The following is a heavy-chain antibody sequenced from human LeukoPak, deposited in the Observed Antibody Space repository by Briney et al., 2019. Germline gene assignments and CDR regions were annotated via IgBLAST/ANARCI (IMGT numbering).Heavy chain of an antibody. CDR3: ARSSSTSCYEFDY. V-gene: IGHV1-2*02. CDR1: GYTFTVYY. D-gene: IGHD2-2*01. Sequence: ASVKVSCKASGYTFTVYYMHWVRQAPGQGLEWMGWINPNSGGTNYAQKFQGRVTMTRDTSISTAYMELSRLRSDDTAVYYCARSSSTSCYEFDYWGQGTLVTVSS. CDR2: INPNSGGT. J-gene: IGHJ4*02.